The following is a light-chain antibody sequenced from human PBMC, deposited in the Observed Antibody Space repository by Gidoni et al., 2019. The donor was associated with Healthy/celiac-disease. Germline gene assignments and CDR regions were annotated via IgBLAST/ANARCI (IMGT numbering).Light chain of an antibody. CDR1: KSISSY. Sequence: DIQMTQSPSSLSASVGDRVIITCRASKSISSYLNWYQQKPGKAPKLLIYAASSLQSGVPSRFSGSGSGTDFTLTISSLQPEDFATYYCQQSYSTPLTFGGGTKVEIK. CDR2: AAS. V-gene: IGKV1-39*01. CDR3: QQSYSTPLT. J-gene: IGKJ4*01.